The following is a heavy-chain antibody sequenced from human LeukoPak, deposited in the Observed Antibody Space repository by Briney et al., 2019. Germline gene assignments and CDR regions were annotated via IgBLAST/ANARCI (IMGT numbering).Heavy chain of an antibody. D-gene: IGHD3-22*01. V-gene: IGHV3-30-3*01. CDR1: GFTSSSYA. J-gene: IGHJ4*02. CDR2: ISYDGSNK. CDR3: ARAYYDSSGYPFGPLDY. Sequence: GRSLRLSCAASGFTSSSYAMHWVRQAPGKGLEWVAVISYDGSNKYYADSVKGRFTISRDNSKNTLYLQMNSLRAEDTAVYYCARAYYDSSGYPFGPLDYWGQGTLVTVSS.